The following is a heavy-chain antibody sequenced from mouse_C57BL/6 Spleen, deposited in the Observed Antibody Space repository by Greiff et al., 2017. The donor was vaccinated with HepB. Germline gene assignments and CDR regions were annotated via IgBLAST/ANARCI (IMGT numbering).Heavy chain of an antibody. V-gene: IGHV7-3*01. CDR1: GFTFTDYY. CDR2: IRNKANGYTT. D-gene: IGHD2-1*01. CDR3: ARLYYGNYLDY. J-gene: IGHJ2*01. Sequence: EVNVVESGGGLVQPGGSLSLSCAASGFTFTDYYMSWVRQPPGKALEWLGFIRNKANGYTTEYSASVKGRFTISRDNSQSILYLQMNALRAEDSATYYCARLYYGNYLDYWGQGTTLTVSS.